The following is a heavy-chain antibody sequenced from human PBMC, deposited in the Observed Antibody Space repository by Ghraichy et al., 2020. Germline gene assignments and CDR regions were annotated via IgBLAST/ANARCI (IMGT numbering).Heavy chain of an antibody. CDR3: AKGRPAAYYFDY. V-gene: IGHV3-23*01. Sequence: GGSLRLSCAASGFIFSYYAMSWVRQTPGKGLEWVSAISGSGGSTYYADSVKGRFTISRDNSKNTLYLQMNSLRAEDTAVYYCAKGRPAAYYFDYWGQGTLVPVSS. J-gene: IGHJ4*02. CDR1: GFIFSYYA. D-gene: IGHD2-2*01. CDR2: ISGSGGST.